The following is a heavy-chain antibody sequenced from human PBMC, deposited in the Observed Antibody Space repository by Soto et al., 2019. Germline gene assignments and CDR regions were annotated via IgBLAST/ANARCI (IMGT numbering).Heavy chain of an antibody. D-gene: IGHD3-16*01. CDR1: GYTFTSYY. Sequence: ASVKVSCKASGYTFTSYYMHWVRQAPGQGLEWMGIINPSGGSASYAQKFQGRVTMTRDTSTSTVYMGLSSLRSEDTAVYYCAREFRSRVMASDYYYGMDVWGQGTTVTVSS. CDR3: AREFRSRVMASDYYYGMDV. J-gene: IGHJ6*02. CDR2: INPSGGSA. V-gene: IGHV1-46*01.